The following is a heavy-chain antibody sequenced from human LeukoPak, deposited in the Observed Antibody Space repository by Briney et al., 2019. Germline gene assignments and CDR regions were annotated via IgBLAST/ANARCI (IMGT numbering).Heavy chain of an antibody. V-gene: IGHV3-74*01. Sequence: GGSLRHSCAASGFTFSSYWMHWVRQAPGKGLVWVSRINSGGSSTSYADSVKGRFTISRDNAKNTLYLQMNSLRAEDTAVYYCAREGYSYGPLYFDYWGQGTLVTVSS. CDR2: INSGGSST. D-gene: IGHD5-18*01. CDR1: GFTFSSYW. CDR3: AREGYSYGPLYFDY. J-gene: IGHJ4*02.